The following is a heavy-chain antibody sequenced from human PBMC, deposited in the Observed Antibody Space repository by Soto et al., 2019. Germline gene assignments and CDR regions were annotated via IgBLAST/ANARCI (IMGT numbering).Heavy chain of an antibody. CDR3: ARDRRKDFWSGYYKAYYYGMDV. Sequence: ASVKVSCKASGYTFTGYYMHWVRQAPGQGLEWMGWINPNSGGTNYAQKFQGWVTMTRDTSISTAYMELSRLRSDDTAVYYCARDRRKDFWSGYYKAYYYGMDVWGQGTTVTVSS. V-gene: IGHV1-2*04. CDR1: GYTFTGYY. CDR2: INPNSGGT. J-gene: IGHJ6*02. D-gene: IGHD3-3*01.